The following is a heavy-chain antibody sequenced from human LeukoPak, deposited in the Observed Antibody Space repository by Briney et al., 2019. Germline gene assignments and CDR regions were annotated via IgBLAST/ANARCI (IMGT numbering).Heavy chain of an antibody. V-gene: IGHV4-59*01. Sequence: PSETLSLTCTVSGGSINSYYWSWIRQPPGKGLEWIGYMYYSGSTNYNPSLKSRVTISVDTSKNQFSLKLSSVTAADTAVYYCARVRMAYDYWGQGTLVTVSS. CDR2: MYYSGST. D-gene: IGHD5-24*01. CDR1: GGSINSYY. J-gene: IGHJ4*02. CDR3: ARVRMAYDY.